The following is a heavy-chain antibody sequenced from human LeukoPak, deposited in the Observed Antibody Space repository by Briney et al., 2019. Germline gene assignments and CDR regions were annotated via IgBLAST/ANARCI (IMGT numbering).Heavy chain of an antibody. CDR2: IKQDGSGK. J-gene: IGHJ4*02. D-gene: IGHD2-15*01. V-gene: IGHV3-7*01. CDR3: ARGSFGDYVGY. CDR1: GFTFSSYW. Sequence: GGSLRLSCAASGFTFSSYWMSWVRQAPGKGLEWVANIKQDGSGKYYVDSVKGRFTISRDNAKNSLYLQMNSLRAEDTAVYYCARGSFGDYVGYWGQGTLVTVSS.